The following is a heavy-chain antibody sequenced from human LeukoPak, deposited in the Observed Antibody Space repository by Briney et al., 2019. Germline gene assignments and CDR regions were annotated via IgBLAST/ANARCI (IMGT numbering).Heavy chain of an antibody. Sequence: GASVKVSCKASGYTFTGYYMHWVRQAPGQGLEWMGWINPNSGGTNYAQKFQGRVTMTRDTSISTAYMELSRLRSDDTAVYYCAADSSGWYGQPVDYWGQGTLVTVSS. CDR1: GYTFTGYY. CDR3: AADSSGWYGQPVDY. V-gene: IGHV1-2*02. J-gene: IGHJ4*02. CDR2: INPNSGGT. D-gene: IGHD6-19*01.